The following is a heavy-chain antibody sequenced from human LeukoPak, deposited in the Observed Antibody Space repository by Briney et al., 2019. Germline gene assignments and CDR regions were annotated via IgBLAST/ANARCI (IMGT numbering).Heavy chain of an antibody. J-gene: IGHJ4*02. Sequence: PSQTLSLTCTVSGGSISSGSYYWSWIRQPAGKGLEWIGRIYTSGSTNYNPSLKRRVTISVDTSKNQFSLKLSSVTAADTAVYYCARGSFRDGYNCDYWGQGTLVTVSS. CDR1: GGSISSGSYY. CDR3: ARGSFRDGYNCDY. V-gene: IGHV4-61*02. CDR2: IYTSGST. D-gene: IGHD5-24*01.